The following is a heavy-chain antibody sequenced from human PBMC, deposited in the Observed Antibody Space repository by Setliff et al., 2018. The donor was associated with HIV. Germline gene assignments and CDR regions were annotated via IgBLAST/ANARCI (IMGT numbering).Heavy chain of an antibody. J-gene: IGHJ3*01. CDR3: ARDRHHYDSSGFDAFDL. D-gene: IGHD3-22*01. CDR2: IIPLFGTA. CDR1: GGTFSNYA. V-gene: IGHV1-69*13. Sequence: SVKVSCKAPGGTFSNYAFSWVRQAPGQGLEWMGGIIPLFGTANYAQNFQGRVTITADASTSTAYMELSSLRSEDTAMYYCARDRHHYDSSGFDAFDLWGQGTMVTVSS.